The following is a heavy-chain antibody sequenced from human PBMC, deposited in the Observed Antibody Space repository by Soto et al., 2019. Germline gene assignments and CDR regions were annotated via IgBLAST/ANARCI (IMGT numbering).Heavy chain of an antibody. J-gene: IGHJ6*02. Sequence: XTLSLPCAVYGGSLSGYYWSWIRQPPGKGLEWIGEINHSGSTNYNPSLKSRVTISVDTSKNQFSLKLSSVTAADTAVYYCATQTSGDYCTNGVCYTDYYGMDVWGQGTTGTVS. CDR2: INHSGST. D-gene: IGHD2-8*01. V-gene: IGHV4-34*01. CDR1: GGSLSGYY. CDR3: ATQTSGDYCTNGVCYTDYYGMDV.